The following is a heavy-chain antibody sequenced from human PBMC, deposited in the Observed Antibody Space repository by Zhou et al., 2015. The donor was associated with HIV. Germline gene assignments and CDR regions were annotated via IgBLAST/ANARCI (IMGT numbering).Heavy chain of an antibody. Sequence: QVQLVQSETEVRKPGSSVKVPCRATGGTFSGSDISWVRQAPGQGLEWMGSITPMFETETYAEKFRARLTITVDKSTSAAYMELSSLTSEDAAVYFCARDSHTVPAFDIWGQGTMVTVSS. CDR2: ITPMFETE. CDR3: ARDSHTVPAFDI. D-gene: IGHD4-17*01. V-gene: IGHV1-69*06. CDR1: GGTFSGSD. J-gene: IGHJ3*02.